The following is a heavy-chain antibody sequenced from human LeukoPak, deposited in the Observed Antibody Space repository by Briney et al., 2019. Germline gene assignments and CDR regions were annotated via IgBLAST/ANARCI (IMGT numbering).Heavy chain of an antibody. V-gene: IGHV1-18*01. Sequence: ASVTVSFMSSGYTFTSCGISWVRQAPGQGLEWVGWISAYNGNTNYAQKLQGRVTMTTDTSTSTAYMELRSLRSDDTAVYYCARDQGSGWLSIDYWGQGTLVTVSS. J-gene: IGHJ4*02. D-gene: IGHD6-19*01. CDR1: GYTFTSCG. CDR2: ISAYNGNT. CDR3: ARDQGSGWLSIDY.